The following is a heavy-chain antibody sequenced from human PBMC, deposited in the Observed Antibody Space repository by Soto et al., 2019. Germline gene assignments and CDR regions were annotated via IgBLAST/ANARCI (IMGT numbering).Heavy chain of an antibody. CDR1: DFTFSTYS. CDR3: ARDSITIFGGGMDV. Sequence: GGSLRLSCVASDFTFSTYSMNRVRQAPGKGLEWVAYISATSNHIYYADSLKGRFTISRDNAKSSLYLHMNSLRAEDTAVYFCARDSITIFGGGMDVWGQGTTVTVSS. J-gene: IGHJ6*02. CDR2: ISATSNHI. V-gene: IGHV3-21*01. D-gene: IGHD3-3*01.